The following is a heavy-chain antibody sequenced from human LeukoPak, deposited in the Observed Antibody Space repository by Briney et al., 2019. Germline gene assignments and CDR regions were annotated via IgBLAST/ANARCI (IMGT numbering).Heavy chain of an antibody. CDR3: ARGLLGKYNWFDP. Sequence: GGSLRLSCAASGFTFSSYWMHWVRQAPGKGLVWVSRTNSDGSSTSYADSAKGRFTISRDNAKNTLYLQMNSLRAEDTAVYYCARGLLGKYNWFDPWGQGTLVTVSS. CDR1: GFTFSSYW. CDR2: TNSDGSST. J-gene: IGHJ5*02. D-gene: IGHD2-15*01. V-gene: IGHV3-74*01.